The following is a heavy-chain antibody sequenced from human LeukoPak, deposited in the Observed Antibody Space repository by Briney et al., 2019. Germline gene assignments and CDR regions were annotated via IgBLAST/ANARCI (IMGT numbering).Heavy chain of an antibody. J-gene: IGHJ4*02. V-gene: IGHV3-23*01. CDR1: GFTFSSYA. CDR2: ISGSGGST. D-gene: IGHD3-3*01. Sequence: GGSLRLSCAASGFTFSSYAMSWVRQAPGKGLEWVSAISGSGGSTYYADSVKGRFTISRDNSKNTLYLQMNSLRAEDTAVYYCARGDLHVLRFLEWGNSSLKFDYWGQGTLVTVSS. CDR3: ARGDLHVLRFLEWGNSSLKFDY.